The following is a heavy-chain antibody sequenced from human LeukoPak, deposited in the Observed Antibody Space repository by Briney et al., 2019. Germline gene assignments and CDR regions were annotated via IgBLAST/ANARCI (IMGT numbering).Heavy chain of an antibody. CDR1: GGTFSSHT. CDR3: ARIPSGDVDTAMVMYYHYGMDV. V-gene: IGHV1-69*02. D-gene: IGHD5-18*01. Sequence: SVRVSCKASGGTFSSHTISWVRQAPEQGLEWMGRIIPLFGIVNYAQKFQDRVTITADKSTSTAYMEVSSLRSEDTAVYYCARIPSGDVDTAMVMYYHYGMDVWGQGTTVTVSS. CDR2: IIPLFGIV. J-gene: IGHJ6*02.